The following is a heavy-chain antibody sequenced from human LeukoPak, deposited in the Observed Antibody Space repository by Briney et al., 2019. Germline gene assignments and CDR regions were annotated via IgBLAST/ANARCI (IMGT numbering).Heavy chain of an antibody. J-gene: IGHJ4*02. Sequence: GGSLRLSWVDSGFTFNTYWVAWIRQAPGKGLEWVANINQDGSVRNYMDSAQGRFTISRDNAKSSLYLQMDSLRADDTAVYFCARDSGWSRFDYWGQGALVTVAS. D-gene: IGHD6-25*01. CDR3: ARDSGWSRFDY. V-gene: IGHV3-7*03. CDR1: GFTFNTYW. CDR2: INQDGSVR.